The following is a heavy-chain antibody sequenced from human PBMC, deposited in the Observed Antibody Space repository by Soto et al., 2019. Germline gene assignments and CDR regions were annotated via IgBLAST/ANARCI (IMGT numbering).Heavy chain of an antibody. CDR2: ISAYNGNT. J-gene: IGHJ6*03. Sequence: ASVKVSCKASGYTFTSYGISWVRQAPGQGLEWMGWISAYNGNTNYAQKLQGRVTMTTDTSTSTAYMELRSLRSDDTAVYYCARVNSSYYDFYMDVWGKGTTVTGSS. CDR1: GYTFTSYG. V-gene: IGHV1-18*01. D-gene: IGHD3-3*01. CDR3: ARVNSSYYDFYMDV.